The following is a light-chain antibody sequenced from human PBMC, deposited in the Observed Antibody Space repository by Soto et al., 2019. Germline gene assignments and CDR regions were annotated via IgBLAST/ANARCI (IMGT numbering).Light chain of an antibody. V-gene: IGLV3-21*04. CDR1: NIVSKS. Sequence: SYELTQPPSVSVAPGKTARITCGGNNIVSKSVHWYQQKPGQAPVLVIYYDSDRPSGIPERFSGSNSGNTGTLSISRVEAVDEADYYCQVWDSSSDHGVFGGGTKVTVL. CDR3: QVWDSSSDHGV. CDR2: YDS. J-gene: IGLJ2*01.